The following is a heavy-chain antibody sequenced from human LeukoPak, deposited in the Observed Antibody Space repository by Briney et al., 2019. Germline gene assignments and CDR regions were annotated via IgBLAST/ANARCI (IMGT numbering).Heavy chain of an antibody. J-gene: IGHJ4*02. CDR3: AKGGRLEWLVPFDY. CDR2: ISDSGGST. Sequence: GGSLRLSCAASGFTFSSYAMSWVRQAPGKGLEWVSAISDSGGSTYYADSVKGRFTISRDNSKNTLYLQLNSLRAEDTAVYYCAKGGRLEWLVPFDYWGQGTLVTVSS. CDR1: GFTFSSYA. D-gene: IGHD6-19*01. V-gene: IGHV3-23*01.